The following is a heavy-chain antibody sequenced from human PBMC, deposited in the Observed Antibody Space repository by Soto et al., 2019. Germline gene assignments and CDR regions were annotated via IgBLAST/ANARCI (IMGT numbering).Heavy chain of an antibody. CDR1: GFTFSSYG. D-gene: IGHD3-22*01. Sequence: QPGGSLRLSCVASGFTFSSYGMHWVRQAPGKGLEWVAVISYDGSNKYYADSVKGRFTISRDNSKNTLYLQMNSLRAEDTAVYYCAKPYYYDSSGYYPYYFDYWGQGTLVTVSS. CDR3: AKPYYYDSSGYYPYYFDY. J-gene: IGHJ4*02. V-gene: IGHV3-30*18. CDR2: ISYDGSNK.